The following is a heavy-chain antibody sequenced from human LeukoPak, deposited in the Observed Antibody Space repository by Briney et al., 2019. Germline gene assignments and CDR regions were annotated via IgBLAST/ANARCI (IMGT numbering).Heavy chain of an antibody. J-gene: IGHJ4*02. CDR3: ARDSVLYYFDY. Sequence: SETLSLTCAVYGGSFSGYYWSWIRQPAGKGLEWIGRIYSSGGTNYNPSLKSRVTISRDTSKSHFSLELSSVTAADTAVYYCARDSVLYYFDYWGQGTLVTVSS. CDR2: IYSSGGT. V-gene: IGHV4-4*07. CDR1: GGSFSGYY. D-gene: IGHD6-6*01.